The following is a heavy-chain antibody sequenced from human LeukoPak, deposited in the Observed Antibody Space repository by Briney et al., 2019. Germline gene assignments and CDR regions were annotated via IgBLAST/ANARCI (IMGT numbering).Heavy chain of an antibody. CDR1: GFTFRSYG. D-gene: IGHD3-3*01. CDR3: ARELPPLEKYYFDY. Sequence: GRSLRLSCAASGFTFRSYGMHWVRQAPGKGLQWVAVIWYDGSNKYYADSVKGRFTISRDNSKNTLSLQMNSLRAEDTAVYYCARELPPLEKYYFDYWGQGTLVTVSA. V-gene: IGHV3-33*01. J-gene: IGHJ4*02. CDR2: IWYDGSNK.